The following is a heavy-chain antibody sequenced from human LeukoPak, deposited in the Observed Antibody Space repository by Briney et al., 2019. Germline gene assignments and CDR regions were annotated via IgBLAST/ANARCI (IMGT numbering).Heavy chain of an antibody. Sequence: SVKVSCKASGGTFSSYAISWVRQAPGQGLEWMGGIIPIFGTANCAQKFQGRVTITADESTSTAYMELSSLRSEDTAVYYCARTSRWPYDAFDIWGQGTMVTVSS. V-gene: IGHV1-69*13. D-gene: IGHD2-15*01. CDR2: IIPIFGTA. CDR1: GGTFSSYA. J-gene: IGHJ3*02. CDR3: ARTSRWPYDAFDI.